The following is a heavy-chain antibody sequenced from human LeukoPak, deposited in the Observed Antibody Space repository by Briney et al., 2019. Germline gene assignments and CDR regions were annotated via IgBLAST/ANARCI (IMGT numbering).Heavy chain of an antibody. Sequence: GGSLRLSCAASGFTFSSYEMNWVRQAPGKGLEWVSYISSSGSTIYYADSVKGRFTISRDNAKNSLYLQMNSLRAEDTAVYYCARGPRPHDYGDYGDYFDYWGQGTLVTVSS. CDR1: GFTFSSYE. J-gene: IGHJ4*02. D-gene: IGHD4-17*01. CDR3: ARGPRPHDYGDYGDYFDY. CDR2: ISSSGSTI. V-gene: IGHV3-48*03.